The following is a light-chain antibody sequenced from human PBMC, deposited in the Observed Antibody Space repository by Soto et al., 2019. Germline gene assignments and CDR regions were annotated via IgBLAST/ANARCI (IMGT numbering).Light chain of an antibody. CDR3: AAWDDSLNGRM. CDR2: TNN. J-gene: IGLJ3*02. V-gene: IGLV1-44*01. Sequence: QSVLTQPPSASGTLGQRVTISCSGSTSNIGSNNVNWYQQLPGTAPKLLIYTNNQRPSGVPDRFSASKSGTSASLAISGLQSEDEADYYCAAWDDSLNGRMFGGGTKLTVL. CDR1: TSNIGSNN.